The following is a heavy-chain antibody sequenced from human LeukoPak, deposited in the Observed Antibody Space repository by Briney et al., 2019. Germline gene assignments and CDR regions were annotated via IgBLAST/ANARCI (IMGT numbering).Heavy chain of an antibody. CDR2: TYYRSNWYN. CDR3: ARGGEAVPGKSAFDI. CDR1: GDSVSSNKAV. V-gene: IGHV6-1*01. Sequence: SQTLSLTCDISGDSVSSNKAVWNWIRQSPSRGLEWLGRTYYRSNWYNDYAASVQSRITINPDTSKNQFSLQLKSVTPEDAAVYYCARGGEAVPGKSAFDIWGQGTMVTVSS. D-gene: IGHD1-14*01. J-gene: IGHJ3*02.